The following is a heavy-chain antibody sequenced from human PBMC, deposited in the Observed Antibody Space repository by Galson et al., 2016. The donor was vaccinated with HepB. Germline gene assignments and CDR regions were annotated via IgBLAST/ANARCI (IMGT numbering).Heavy chain of an antibody. Sequence: SVKVSCKASGYTFSIHGITWVRQAPGQGLEWMGWISAYNGNTNYAQNLQDRVTMTTDTSTNTAYMDLRSLRSDDTAVYYCARVIYREAWFDLWGQGTLVTVAS. CDR2: ISAYNGNT. V-gene: IGHV1-18*04. CDR3: ARVIYREAWFDL. CDR1: GYTFSIHG. D-gene: IGHD3-10*01. J-gene: IGHJ5*02.